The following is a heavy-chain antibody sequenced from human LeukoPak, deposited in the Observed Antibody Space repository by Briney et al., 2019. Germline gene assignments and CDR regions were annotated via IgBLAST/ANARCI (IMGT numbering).Heavy chain of an antibody. V-gene: IGHV3-74*01. CDR1: GNYW. CDR3: VSFYETY. Sequence: GRSLRLSCAASGNYWMHWVRQAPGKGLVWVSHINSDGSWTSYADSVKGRFTISKDNAKNTVYLQMNSLRAEDTAVYYCVSFYETYWGRGTLVTVSS. CDR2: INSDGSWT. J-gene: IGHJ4*02. D-gene: IGHD2/OR15-2a*01.